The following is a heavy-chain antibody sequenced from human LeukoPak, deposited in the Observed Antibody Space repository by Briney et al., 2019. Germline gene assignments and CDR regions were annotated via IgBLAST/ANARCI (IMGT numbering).Heavy chain of an antibody. Sequence: SETLSLTCTVSGGSISSGDYYWSWLRQPPGKGLEWIGYIYYSGSTYYNPSLKSRVTISVDTSKNQFSLKLSSVTAADTAVYYCARGASFSSSWYDYWGQGTLVTVSS. CDR2: IYYSGST. V-gene: IGHV4-30-4*01. CDR1: GGSISSGDYY. CDR3: ARGASFSSSWYDY. D-gene: IGHD6-13*01. J-gene: IGHJ4*02.